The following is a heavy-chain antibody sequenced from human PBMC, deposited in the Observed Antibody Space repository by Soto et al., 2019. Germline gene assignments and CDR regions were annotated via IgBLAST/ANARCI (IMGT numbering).Heavy chain of an antibody. V-gene: IGHV4-30-4*01. J-gene: IGHJ4*02. D-gene: IGHD3-22*01. CDR1: CGSISSGDYY. CDR2: IYYSGST. CDR3: ARAVSYYYDSSGYYYDPTFDY. Sequence: SETLSLTCTVSCGSISSGDYYWSWIRQPPGKGLEWIGYIYYSGSTYYNPSLKSRVTISVDTSKNQFSLKLSSVTAADTAVYYCARAVSYYYDSSGYYYDPTFDYWGQGTLVTVSS.